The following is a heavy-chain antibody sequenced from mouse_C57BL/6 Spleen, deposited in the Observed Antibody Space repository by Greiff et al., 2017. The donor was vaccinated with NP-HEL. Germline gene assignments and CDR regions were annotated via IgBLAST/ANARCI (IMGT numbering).Heavy chain of an antibody. Sequence: VQRVESGAELARPGASVKMSCKASGYTFTSYTMHWVKQRPGQGLEWIGYINPSSGYTKYNQKFKDKATLTADKSSSTAYMQRSSLTSEYSAVYYCARSYYSNYVDYWGQGTSVTVST. V-gene: IGHV1-4*01. CDR1: GYTFTSYT. CDR2: INPSSGYT. D-gene: IGHD2-5*01. J-gene: IGHJ4*01. CDR3: ARSYYSNYVDY.